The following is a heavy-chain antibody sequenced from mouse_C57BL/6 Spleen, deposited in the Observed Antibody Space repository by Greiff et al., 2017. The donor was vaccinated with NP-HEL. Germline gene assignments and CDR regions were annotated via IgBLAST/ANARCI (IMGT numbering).Heavy chain of an antibody. J-gene: IGHJ2*01. D-gene: IGHD1-1*01. Sequence: EVKLVESGAELVKPGASVKLSCTASGFNITDYYMHWVKQRTEQGLEWIGRIDPEDGETKYAPKFQGNATITADTSSNTAYLQLSSLTSEDTAVYYCARNYYGHFDYWGQGTTLTVSS. CDR2: IDPEDGET. CDR3: ARNYYGHFDY. V-gene: IGHV14-2*01. CDR1: GFNITDYY.